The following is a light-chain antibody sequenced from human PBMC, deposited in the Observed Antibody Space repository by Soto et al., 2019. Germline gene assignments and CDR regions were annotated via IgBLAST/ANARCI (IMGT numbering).Light chain of an antibody. V-gene: IGKV3-15*01. Sequence: EIVMTQSPATLSVSPGERATLSCRASQSVSSNLAWYQQKPGQAPRLLIYGASTRATGIPARFSGSGSGTESTPTISSLQSEDFAVYYFQQYNNWPPGYTFGQGTKLDIK. CDR2: GAS. CDR3: QQYNNWPPGYT. CDR1: QSVSSN. J-gene: IGKJ2*01.